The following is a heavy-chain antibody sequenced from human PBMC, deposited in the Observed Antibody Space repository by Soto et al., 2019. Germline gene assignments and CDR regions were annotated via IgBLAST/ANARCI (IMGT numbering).Heavy chain of an antibody. J-gene: IGHJ4*02. D-gene: IGHD7-27*01. V-gene: IGHV6-1*01. Sequence: PSQTLSLTCAISGDSVSSDNVAWNWIRQSPSRCLEWLGRTYYRSNWYNDYAGSVKGRITINPGTSTNQFSLQLNSVTPEDTAVYYCARAKNWGTDYWGQGTLVTVS. CDR3: ARAKNWGTDY. CDR1: GDSVSSDNVA. CDR2: TYYRSNWYN.